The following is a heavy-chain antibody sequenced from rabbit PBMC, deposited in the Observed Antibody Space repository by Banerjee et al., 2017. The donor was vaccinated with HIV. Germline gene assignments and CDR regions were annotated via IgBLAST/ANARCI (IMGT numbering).Heavy chain of an antibody. CDR3: ARSGIGDNGADFNL. J-gene: IGHJ4*01. CDR1: GFSFSNGYD. CDR2: IDSGSGYT. D-gene: IGHD1-1*01. Sequence: ELVESGGGLVQAGESLKLSCKASGFSFSNGYDMCWGRQAPGKGLEWIGCIDSGSGYTYYASWAKGRFTITRSTSLNTVTLQLNSLTAADTATYFCARSGIGDNGADFNLWGPGTLVTVS. V-gene: IGHV1S47*01.